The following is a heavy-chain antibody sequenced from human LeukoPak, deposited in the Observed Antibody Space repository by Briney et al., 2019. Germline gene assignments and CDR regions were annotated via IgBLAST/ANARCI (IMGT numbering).Heavy chain of an antibody. Sequence: GGSLRLSCAASGFTFSTYWMSWVRQAPGKGLEWVANIKENGSERYYAHSVKGRFTISRDNARKSLYLQMNSLRPEDTAVYYCARVPNSSSWPKAAYFYYYGMDAWGRGTTVTVSS. J-gene: IGHJ6*02. CDR1: GFTFSTYW. V-gene: IGHV3-7*01. CDR3: ARVPNSSSWPKAAYFYYYGMDA. D-gene: IGHD6-13*01. CDR2: IKENGSER.